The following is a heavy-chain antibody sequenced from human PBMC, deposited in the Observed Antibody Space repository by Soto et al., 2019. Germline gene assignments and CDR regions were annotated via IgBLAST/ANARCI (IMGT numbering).Heavy chain of an antibody. CDR1: GFTFTTAW. CDR3: VRDRAPYSSSWYRWFDP. D-gene: IGHD6-13*01. V-gene: IGHV3-48*04. Sequence: GGSLRLSCAASGFTFTTAWINWVRQAPGKGLEWVSYISSSSSTIYYADSVKGRFTISRDNAKNSLYLQMNSLRAEDTAVYYCVRDRAPYSSSWYRWFDPWGQGTLVTVSS. J-gene: IGHJ5*02. CDR2: ISSSSSTI.